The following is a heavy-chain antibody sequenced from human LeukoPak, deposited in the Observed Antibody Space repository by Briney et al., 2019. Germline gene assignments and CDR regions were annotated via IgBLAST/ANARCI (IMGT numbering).Heavy chain of an antibody. CDR1: GYSFTSYW. D-gene: IGHD6-13*01. V-gene: IGHV5-51*01. CDR3: ARRAEAAAGTGGWFDP. J-gene: IGHJ5*02. Sequence: GESLKISCKGSGYSFTSYWIGWVRQVPGKGLEWMGIIYPGDSDTRYSPSFQGQVTISAGKSISTAYLQWSSLKASDTAMYYCARRAEAAAGTGGWFDPWGQGTLVTVSS. CDR2: IYPGDSDT.